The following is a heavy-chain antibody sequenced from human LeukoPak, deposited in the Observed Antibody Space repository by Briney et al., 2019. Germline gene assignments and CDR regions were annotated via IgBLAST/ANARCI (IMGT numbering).Heavy chain of an antibody. CDR2: INHSGSP. V-gene: IGHV4-34*01. J-gene: IGHJ5*02. CDR1: GGSFIGYH. CDR3: ARTTEDCSSTSCYQYWFDP. Sequence: SETLSLTCTVYGGSFIGYHWSWIRQPPGKGLEWIGEINHSGSPNYNPSLKSRVTISIDTSKNQFSLKLNSVTAADTAVYYCARTTEDCSSTSCYQYWFDPWGQGTLVTVSS. D-gene: IGHD2-2*01.